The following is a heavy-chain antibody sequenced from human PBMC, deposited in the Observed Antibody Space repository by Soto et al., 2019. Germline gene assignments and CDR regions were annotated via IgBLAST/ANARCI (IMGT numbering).Heavy chain of an antibody. CDR1: GLTFSKYA. V-gene: IGHV3-30-3*01. CDR2: ISNDGSNP. Sequence: GGSLRLSCAASGLTFSKYAMHWVRQARGTGLEWVAVISNDGSNPYYADSVKGRFTISRDNSKNTLYLQMNSLREEDTAVYYCARTGYDRSGYFVEYYFDYWGQGTLVTVS. D-gene: IGHD3-22*01. CDR3: ARTGYDRSGYFVEYYFDY. J-gene: IGHJ4*02.